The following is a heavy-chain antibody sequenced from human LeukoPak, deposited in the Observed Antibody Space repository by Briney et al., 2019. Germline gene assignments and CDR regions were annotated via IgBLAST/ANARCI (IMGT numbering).Heavy chain of an antibody. CDR1: GFTFSNHW. CDR2: INSDGSSA. Sequence: GGSLRLSCVASGFTFSNHWMHWVRQAPGKGLVWVSRINSDGSSATYADSVKGRFTISRDNAKNTQYLQMNSLRDEDTAVYYCARFPHYYDSSGYSFWGQGRLVTVSS. CDR3: ARFPHYYDSSGYSF. J-gene: IGHJ1*01. V-gene: IGHV3-74*01. D-gene: IGHD3-22*01.